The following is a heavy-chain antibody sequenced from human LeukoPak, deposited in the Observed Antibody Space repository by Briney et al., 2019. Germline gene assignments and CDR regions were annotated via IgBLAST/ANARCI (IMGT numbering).Heavy chain of an antibody. Sequence: SVKVSCKASGGTFTSYAISWVRQAPGQGLECMGRIIPIIGTANDAQKFQGRVTITADESTSTAFMELSSLRSEDTAVYYCARETKRHNGVCHTWGQGTLVTVSS. V-gene: IGHV1-69*11. D-gene: IGHD2-8*01. CDR3: ARETKRHNGVCHT. CDR1: GGTFTSYA. J-gene: IGHJ5*02. CDR2: IIPIIGTA.